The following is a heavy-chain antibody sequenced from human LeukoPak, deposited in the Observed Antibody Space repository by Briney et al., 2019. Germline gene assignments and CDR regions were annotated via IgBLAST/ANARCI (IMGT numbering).Heavy chain of an antibody. D-gene: IGHD3-10*01. Sequence: SVPVPHLATAYTLTGCGISRARQAPCQGLERMGWISAYNGNTNYAQKLQGRVTMTTDTSTSTAYMELRSLRSDDTAVYYCARTTSGSYSPLKIYWGQGTRVSVSP. V-gene: IGHV1-18*01. CDR3: ARTTSGSYSPLKIY. J-gene: IGHJ4*02. CDR2: ISAYNGNT. CDR1: AYTLTGCG.